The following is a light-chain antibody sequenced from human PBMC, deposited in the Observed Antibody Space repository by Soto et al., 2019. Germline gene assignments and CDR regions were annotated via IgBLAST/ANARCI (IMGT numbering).Light chain of an antibody. CDR3: QQYNNWPPLT. Sequence: ILMTQSPATLSVAPGERATLSCRASQSVSSNLAWYQQKPGQAPRLLIYRASTRAAAIPARFSGSGSETEFTLTISSVQSEDFALYYCQQYNNWPPLTCGGGTKVESK. CDR1: QSVSSN. CDR2: RAS. J-gene: IGKJ4*01. V-gene: IGKV3-15*01.